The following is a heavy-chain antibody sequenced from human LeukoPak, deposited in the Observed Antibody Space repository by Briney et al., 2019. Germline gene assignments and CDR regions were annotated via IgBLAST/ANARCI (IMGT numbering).Heavy chain of an antibody. D-gene: IGHD3-10*01. Sequence: SETLSLTCTVSGGSISSSSYYWGWIRQPPGKGLGWIGSIYYCGSTYYNPSLKSRVTISVDTSKNQFSLKLSSVTAADTAVYYCAREGKYYHYGMDVWGQGTTVTVSS. V-gene: IGHV4-39*02. CDR1: GGSISSSSYY. J-gene: IGHJ6*02. CDR2: IYYCGST. CDR3: AREGKYYHYGMDV.